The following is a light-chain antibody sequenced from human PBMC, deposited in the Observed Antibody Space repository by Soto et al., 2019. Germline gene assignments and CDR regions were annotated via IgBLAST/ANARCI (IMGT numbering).Light chain of an antibody. CDR3: QQYGSSPLS. CDR2: GAS. Sequence: EIVLTQSPGTLSLSPGERATLSCRASQSVSSSYLAWYQQKPGQAPRLLIYGASSRATGIPDRFSGSGSGTDFTLTISRLEPEDVAVYYCQQYGSSPLSFGGGNNVVIK. CDR1: QSVSSSY. V-gene: IGKV3-20*01. J-gene: IGKJ4*02.